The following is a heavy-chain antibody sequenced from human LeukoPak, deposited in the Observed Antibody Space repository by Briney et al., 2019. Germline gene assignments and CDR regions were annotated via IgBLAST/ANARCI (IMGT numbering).Heavy chain of an antibody. D-gene: IGHD3-3*01. CDR2: ISYDGSNK. CDR3: ARQITRGITIFGAGDGYFDY. CDR1: GFTFSSYA. J-gene: IGHJ4*02. Sequence: GGSLRLSCAASGFTFSSYAMHWVRQAPGKGLEWVAVISYDGSNKYYADSVKGRFTISRDNSKNTLYLQMNSLRAEDTAVYYCARQITRGITIFGAGDGYFDYWGQGTLVTVSS. V-gene: IGHV3-30-3*01.